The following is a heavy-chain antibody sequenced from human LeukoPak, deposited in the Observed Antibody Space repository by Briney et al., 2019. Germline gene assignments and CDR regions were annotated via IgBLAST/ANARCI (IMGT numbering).Heavy chain of an antibody. CDR3: ARGVLAYYYYYYMDV. D-gene: IGHD2-15*01. CDR2: INHSGST. V-gene: IGHV4-34*01. CDR1: GGSFSGYY. J-gene: IGHJ6*03. Sequence: PSETLSLTCAVYGGSFSGYYWSWIRQPPGKGLEWIGEINHSGSTNYNPSLKSRVTISVDTSKNQFSLKLSSVTAADTAVYYCARGVLAYYYYYYMDVWGKGTTVTISS.